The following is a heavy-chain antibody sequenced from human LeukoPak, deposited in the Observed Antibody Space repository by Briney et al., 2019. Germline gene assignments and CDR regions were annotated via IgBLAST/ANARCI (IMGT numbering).Heavy chain of an antibody. V-gene: IGHV3-30*04. CDR3: ARVYLERLTAGYFDH. CDR1: GFTFSTYA. D-gene: IGHD2-8*01. Sequence: GGSLRLSCAASGFTFSTYAMNWVRRAPGKGLEWVAVISDDGRHNYYADSVKGRFTISRDNSKSTLYLQMNSLRDDDSAAYFCARVYLERLTAGYFDHWGQGTQVTVSP. J-gene: IGHJ4*02. CDR2: ISDDGRHN.